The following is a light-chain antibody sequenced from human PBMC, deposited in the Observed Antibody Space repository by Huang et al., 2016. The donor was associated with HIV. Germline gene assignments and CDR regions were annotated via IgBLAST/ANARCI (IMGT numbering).Light chain of an antibody. J-gene: IGKJ4*01. CDR1: QGISNS. CDR2: AAS. V-gene: IGKV1-NL1*01. Sequence: DIQMTQSPSSLSASVGDRVTITCRASQGISNSLAWYQQRPGIAPKLLLYAASSLEIGVPSRFSGRGSGTDYTLTISSLQPEDFATYDCQQYYGTPLTFGGGTKVEIK. CDR3: QQYYGTPLT.